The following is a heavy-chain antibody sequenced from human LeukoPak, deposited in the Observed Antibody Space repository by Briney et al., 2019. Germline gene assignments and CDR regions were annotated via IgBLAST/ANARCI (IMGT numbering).Heavy chain of an antibody. Sequence: GGSLRLSCAASGVTFSSYGMHWVRQAPGKGLEWVAVIWYDGSNKYYADSVKGRFTISRDNSKNTLYLQMNSLRAEDTAVYYCARDSLGTSSGWFDPWGQGTLVTVSS. CDR3: ARDSLGTSSGWFDP. J-gene: IGHJ5*02. D-gene: IGHD6-19*01. V-gene: IGHV3-33*01. CDR2: IWYDGSNK. CDR1: GVTFSSYG.